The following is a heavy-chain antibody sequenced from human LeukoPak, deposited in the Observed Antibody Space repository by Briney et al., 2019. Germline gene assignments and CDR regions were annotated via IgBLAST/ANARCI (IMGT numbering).Heavy chain of an antibody. J-gene: IGHJ2*01. D-gene: IGHD1-1*01. CDR1: GFTFSNYW. CDR2: INSDGSST. Sequence: GGSLRLSCAVSGFTFSNYWMYWVRQAPGKRLVWVARINSDGSSTTYADSVEGRFTISRDNTKSMLHLQMHSLRIDDSAVYFCTRTTTTADWYFDLWGRGTLVTVSS. V-gene: IGHV3-74*01. CDR3: TRTTTTADWYFDL.